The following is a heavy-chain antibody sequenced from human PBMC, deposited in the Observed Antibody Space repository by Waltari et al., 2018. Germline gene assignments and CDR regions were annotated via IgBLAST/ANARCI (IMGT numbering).Heavy chain of an antibody. V-gene: IGHV1-2*02. D-gene: IGHD2-2*01. CDR3: ARNRRNQLPANNWFDP. J-gene: IGHJ5*02. CDR1: GYTFTGYY. CDR2: INPNSGGT. Sequence: QVQLVQSGAEVKKPGASVKVSCKASGYTFTGYYMHWVRQAPGQGLEWMGGINPNSGGTNYAQKFQGRVTMTRETSISTAYMELSRLRSDDTAVYYCARNRRNQLPANNWFDPWGQGTLVTVSS.